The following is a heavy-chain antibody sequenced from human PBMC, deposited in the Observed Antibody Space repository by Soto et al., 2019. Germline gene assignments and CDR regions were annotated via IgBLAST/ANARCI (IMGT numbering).Heavy chain of an antibody. V-gene: IGHV1-69*13. D-gene: IGHD3-10*01. J-gene: IGHJ5*02. CDR3: ASGPLVRGNWNWFDP. CDR1: GGTFSSYA. CDR2: IIPIFGTA. Sequence: SVKVSCKASGGTFSSYAINWVRQAPGQGLEWMGGIIPIFGTANYAQKFQGRVSITADESTTTAYMELSSLRSEDTAVYYCASGPLVRGNWNWFDPWGQGTLVTVSS.